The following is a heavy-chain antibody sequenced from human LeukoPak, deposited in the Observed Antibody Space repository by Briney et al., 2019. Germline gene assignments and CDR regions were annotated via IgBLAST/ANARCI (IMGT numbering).Heavy chain of an antibody. CDR2: IYRGGNI. J-gene: IGHJ4*02. Sequence: GGSLRLSCAVSGFTVSSDSMTWVRQAPGKGLEWVAVIYRGGNIDYVDSVKGRFTISRDDSKNTVDLQMNGLRAEDTAVYLCVRDQDGTGTGSFDNWGQRTLVTVSS. V-gene: IGHV3-53*01. D-gene: IGHD2-8*02. CDR1: GFTVSSDS. CDR3: VRDQDGTGTGSFDN.